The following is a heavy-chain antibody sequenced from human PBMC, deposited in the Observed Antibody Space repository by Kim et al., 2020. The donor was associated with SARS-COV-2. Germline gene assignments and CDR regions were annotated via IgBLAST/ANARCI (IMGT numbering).Heavy chain of an antibody. CDR1: GASIRSDY. CDR2: IYYTGSA. Sequence: SETLSLTCTVSGASIRSDYWSWIRQSPGKGLEWIGYIYYTGSANYNPSLKSRVTMSVDMSKNQFSLKLSSVTAADTAVYYCAKYYGGVDSWGQGTLVTVSS. J-gene: IGHJ4*02. V-gene: IGHV4-59*13. D-gene: IGHD3-3*01. CDR3: AKYYGGVDS.